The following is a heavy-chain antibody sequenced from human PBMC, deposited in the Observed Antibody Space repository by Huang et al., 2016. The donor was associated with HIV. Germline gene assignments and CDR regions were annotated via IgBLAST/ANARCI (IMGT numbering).Heavy chain of an antibody. CDR3: ARVTTPTGGPVRGFIYPSANDF. CDR1: GFSFRNYA. J-gene: IGHJ4*02. V-gene: IGHV3-30*04. CDR2: ISYDGNTH. D-gene: IGHD3-10*01. Sequence: QVQLVESGGGVAQPGRSLRLSCTASGFSFRNYAVDWGRQAAGKGLEWVVVISYDGNTHHYADSGKGRFTISRDNSKDTMYLQMNSLRPEDTAVYYCARVTTPTGGPVRGFIYPSANDFWGQGTLVTVSS.